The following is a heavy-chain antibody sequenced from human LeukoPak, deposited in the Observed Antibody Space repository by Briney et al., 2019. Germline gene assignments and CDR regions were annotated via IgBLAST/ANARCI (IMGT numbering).Heavy chain of an antibody. CDR1: GFTFSNYA. V-gene: IGHV3-15*01. D-gene: IGHD5-12*01. Sequence: GGSLRLSCAASGFTFSNYAMSWVRQAPGKGLEWVGRIKSTTDGVTTDYAAPVKGRFTISRDDSRNTLYLQLNSLKTEDTALYYCTRIRGYSAYDFNYWGQGTLVTVSS. J-gene: IGHJ4*02. CDR3: TRIRGYSAYDFNY. CDR2: IKSTTDGVTT.